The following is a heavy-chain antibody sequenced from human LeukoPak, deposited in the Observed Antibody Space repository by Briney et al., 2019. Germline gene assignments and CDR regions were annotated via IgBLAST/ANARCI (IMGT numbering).Heavy chain of an antibody. J-gene: IGHJ3*02. CDR2: IYYSGSN. CDR1: GGSISSYY. V-gene: IGHV4-59*01. CDR3: ARIGGIPLGSFDI. Sequence: SETLSLTCTVSGGSISSYYWSWIRKPPGKGLEWIGYIYYSGSNNYNSALKSQVTISADTSKNQFSLKLSSVTAADTAVYYCARIGGIPLGSFDIWGQGTMVTVSS. D-gene: IGHD2-2*02.